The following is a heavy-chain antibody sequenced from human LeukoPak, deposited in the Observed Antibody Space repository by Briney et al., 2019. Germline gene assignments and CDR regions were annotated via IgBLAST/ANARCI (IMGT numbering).Heavy chain of an antibody. CDR2: INPNSGGA. J-gene: IGHJ4*02. CDR3: ARAGRYCSGTICYLSY. V-gene: IGHV1-2*02. Sequence: ASVKVSCKASGHTFTDYYMHWVRQAPGQGLEWMGWINPNSGGANYAQKFQGRVTMTRDTSISTAYMELYRLRSDDTAVYYCARAGRYCSGTICYLSYWGQGTLVTVSS. D-gene: IGHD2-2*01. CDR1: GHTFTDYY.